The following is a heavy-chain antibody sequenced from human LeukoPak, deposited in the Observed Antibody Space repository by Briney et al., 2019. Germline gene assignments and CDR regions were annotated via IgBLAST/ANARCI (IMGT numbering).Heavy chain of an antibody. CDR2: ISYDGSNK. CDR3: AKDLRYGSGSYYFYYYGMDV. Sequence: GGSLRLSCAASGFTFSSYGMHWVRQAPGKGLEWVAVISYDGSNKYYADSVKGRFTISRDNSKNTLYLQMNSLRAEDTAVYYCAKDLRYGSGSYYFYYYGMDVWGQGTTVTVSS. J-gene: IGHJ6*02. V-gene: IGHV3-30*18. CDR1: GFTFSSYG. D-gene: IGHD3-10*01.